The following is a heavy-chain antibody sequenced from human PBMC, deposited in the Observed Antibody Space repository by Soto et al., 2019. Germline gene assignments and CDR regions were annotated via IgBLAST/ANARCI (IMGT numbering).Heavy chain of an antibody. V-gene: IGHV4-59*01. CDR2: IYYSGST. D-gene: IGHD6-13*01. CDR3: ARDKGYSSSWYYYYGMDV. J-gene: IGHJ6*02. CDR1: GGSISSYY. Sequence: PSETLSLTCTVSGGSISSYYWSWIRQPPGKGLEWIGYIYYSGSTNYNPSLKSRVTISVDTSKNQFSLKLSSVTAADTAVYYCARDKGYSSSWYYYYGMDVWGQGTTVTV.